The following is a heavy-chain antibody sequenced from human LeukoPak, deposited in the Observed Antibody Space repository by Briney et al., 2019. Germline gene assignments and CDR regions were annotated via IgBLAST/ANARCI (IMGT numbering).Heavy chain of an antibody. V-gene: IGHV4-4*02. CDR2: IYHSGST. CDR1: GGSISSSNW. J-gene: IGHJ4*02. CDR3: ARESRGGNPGY. D-gene: IGHD2-15*01. Sequence: SETLSLTCAVSGGSISSSNWWSWVRQPPGKGLEWIGEIYHSGSTNYNPSLKSRVTMSVDKSKNQFSLKLSSVTAADTAVYYCARESRGGNPGYSGQRTLVAASS.